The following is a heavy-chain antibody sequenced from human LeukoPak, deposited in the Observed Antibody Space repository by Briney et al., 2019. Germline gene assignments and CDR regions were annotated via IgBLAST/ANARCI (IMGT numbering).Heavy chain of an antibody. CDR3: AKDQGPQTEHEGLGFDP. V-gene: IGHV3-23*01. Sequence: GGSLRLSCAASGFTFSSYAMSWVRQAPGKGLEWVSAISGSGGSTYYADSVEGRFTISRDNSKNTLYLQMNSLRAEDTAVYYCAKDQGPQTEHEGLGFDPWGQGTLVTVSS. CDR1: GFTFSSYA. D-gene: IGHD1-1*01. J-gene: IGHJ5*02. CDR2: ISGSGGST.